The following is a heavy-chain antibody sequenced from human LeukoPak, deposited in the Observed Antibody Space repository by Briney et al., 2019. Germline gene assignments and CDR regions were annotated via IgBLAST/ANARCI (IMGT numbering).Heavy chain of an antibody. D-gene: IGHD3-22*01. Sequence: ASVKVSCKASGYTFTGYGISWVRQAPGQGLEWMGWISAYNGNTNYAQKLQGRVTMTTDTSTSTAYMELRSLRSDDTAVYYCARDGRYDSSGYDFDYWGQGTLVTVSS. CDR3: ARDGRYDSSGYDFDY. CDR2: ISAYNGNT. J-gene: IGHJ4*02. V-gene: IGHV1-18*01. CDR1: GYTFTGYG.